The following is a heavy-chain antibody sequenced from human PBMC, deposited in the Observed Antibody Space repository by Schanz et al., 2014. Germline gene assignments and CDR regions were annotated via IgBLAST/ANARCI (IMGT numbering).Heavy chain of an antibody. CDR2: IHHSGST. D-gene: IGHD2-2*01. J-gene: IGHJ4*01. V-gene: IGHV4-34*01. CDR3: ARGEWSTSQFDY. Sequence: QVQLQQWGAGLLKPSETLSLTCAVYGGSFSGYYWTWIRQPPGKGLEWIGEIHHSGSTNYNPSLKSRVPISMDTSKNQFPLKLSSVTAADTAVYYCARGEWSTSQFDYWGHGTLVTVSS. CDR1: GGSFSGYY.